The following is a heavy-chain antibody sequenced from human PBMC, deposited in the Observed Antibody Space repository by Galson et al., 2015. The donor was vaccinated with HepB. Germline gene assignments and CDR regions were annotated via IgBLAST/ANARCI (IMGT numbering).Heavy chain of an antibody. CDR1: GFTFSSYA. D-gene: IGHD2-2*02. J-gene: IGHJ4*02. Sequence: SLRLSCAASGFTFSSYAMSWVRQAPGKGLEWVSAISGSGGSTYYADSVKGRFTISRDNSKNTLYLQMNSLRAEDTAVYYCAKGYCSSTSCYIGSRQDLDYWGQGTLVTVSS. CDR3: AKGYCSSTSCYIGSRQDLDY. V-gene: IGHV3-23*01. CDR2: ISGSGGST.